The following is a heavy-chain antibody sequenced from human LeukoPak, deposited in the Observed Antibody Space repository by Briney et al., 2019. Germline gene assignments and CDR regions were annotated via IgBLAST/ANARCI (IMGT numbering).Heavy chain of an antibody. Sequence: GGSLRLSCAASGFTFNDYWMSWVRQAPGKGLEWVANIKPDGGEKYYADSVKGRFTISRDNAKNSMYLQMNSLRADDTAVYYCARDHTGYEYGSFTYHYQYMDVWGKGTTVTVSS. D-gene: IGHD5-12*01. CDR1: GFTFNDYW. CDR2: IKPDGGEK. CDR3: ARDHTGYEYGSFTYHYQYMDV. J-gene: IGHJ6*03. V-gene: IGHV3-7*01.